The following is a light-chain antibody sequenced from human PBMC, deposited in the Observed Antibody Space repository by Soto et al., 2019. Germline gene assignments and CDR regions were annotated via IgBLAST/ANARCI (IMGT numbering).Light chain of an antibody. J-gene: IGLJ1*01. CDR3: SSYAGSNNYV. V-gene: IGLV2-8*01. Sequence: QSALTQPRSASGSPGQSVTISCTGTSSDIVGYNYVSWYQQYPGKAPKLMIYEVSKRPSGVPDRFSGSKSGNTASLTVSGLQAEHEADYYCSSYAGSNNYVFGSGTKLTVL. CDR1: SSDIVGYNY. CDR2: EVS.